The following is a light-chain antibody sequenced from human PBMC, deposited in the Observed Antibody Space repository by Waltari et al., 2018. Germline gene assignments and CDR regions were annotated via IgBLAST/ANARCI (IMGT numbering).Light chain of an antibody. CDR2: AVT. V-gene: IGLV2-14*03. J-gene: IGLJ2*01. Sequence: QSALTQPASVSGSPGQSLTLSCSGTSSDVGSYNYVSWSQKHPGPPPQLLFYAVTKRPSGVSGRFSGSNAGNAASLTISGLQPEDEADYFCSSYTPSSILVCGGGTKLTV. CDR3: SSYTPSSILV. CDR1: SSDVGSYNY.